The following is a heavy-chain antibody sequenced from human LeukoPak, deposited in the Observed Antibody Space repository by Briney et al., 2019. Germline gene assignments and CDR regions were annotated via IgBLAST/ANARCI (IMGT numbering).Heavy chain of an antibody. J-gene: IGHJ4*02. CDR2: IYYSGST. CDR3: ARVDDSSGYNQYYFDY. D-gene: IGHD3-22*01. Sequence: PSETLSLTCTVSGGSISSGDYYWSWIRQPPGKGLGWIGYIYYSGSTYYNPSLKSRVTISVDTSKNQFSLKLSSVTAADTAVYYCARVDDSSGYNQYYFDYWGQGTLVTVSS. V-gene: IGHV4-30-4*01. CDR1: GGSISSGDYY.